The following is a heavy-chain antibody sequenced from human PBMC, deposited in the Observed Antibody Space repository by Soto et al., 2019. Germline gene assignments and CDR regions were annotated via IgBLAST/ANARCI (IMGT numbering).Heavy chain of an antibody. CDR1: GYTITSYY. D-gene: IGHD4-17*01. J-gene: IGHJ4*02. CDR3: ARDRGYGDQRIYFDY. CDR2: INPSGGST. V-gene: IGHV1-46*03. Sequence: QVQLVQSGAEVKKPGASVKVSCKASGYTITSYYMNWVRQAPGQGLEWMGIINPSGGSTSYAQKFQGRVTMTRDTSTSTVYMELSSLRSEDTAVYYCARDRGYGDQRIYFDYWGQGTLVTVSS.